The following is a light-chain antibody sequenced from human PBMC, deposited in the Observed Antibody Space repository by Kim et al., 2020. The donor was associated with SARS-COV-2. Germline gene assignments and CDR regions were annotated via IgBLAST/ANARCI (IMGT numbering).Light chain of an antibody. CDR3: QHYGTSPFT. J-gene: IGKJ3*01. V-gene: IGKV3-15*01. CDR1: QSVSSN. CDR2: GAS. Sequence: EIVMTQSPATLSVSPGERATLSCRASQSVSSNLAWYQQKPGQAPRLLIYGASTRATGIPGRFSGSGSGTEFTLTISSLQSEDFAVYYCQHYGTSPFTFGPGTKVDIK.